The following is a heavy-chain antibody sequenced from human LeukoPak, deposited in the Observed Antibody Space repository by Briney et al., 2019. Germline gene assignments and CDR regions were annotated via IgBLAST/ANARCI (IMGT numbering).Heavy chain of an antibody. J-gene: IGHJ4*02. V-gene: IGHV3-21*05. Sequence: GGSLRLSCAASGFTFSTYSMNWVRQAPGKGLEWVSHISTSSSGIYFADSVKGRFTISRDNAKNSLYLQMNSLRAEDTAVYYCAREGRVTMVQGGGINWGQGTLVTVSS. CDR1: GFTFSTYS. CDR3: AREGRVTMVQGGGIN. D-gene: IGHD3-10*01. CDR2: ISTSSSGI.